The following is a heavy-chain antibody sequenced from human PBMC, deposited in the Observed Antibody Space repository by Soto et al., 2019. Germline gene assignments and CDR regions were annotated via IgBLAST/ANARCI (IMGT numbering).Heavy chain of an antibody. Sequence: VGSLRLSCAASGFTFSSYGMHWVRQAPGKGLEWVAVISYDGSNKYYADSVKGRFTISRDNSKNTLYLQMNSLRAEDTAVYYCAKDYSYYYDSSGYYVLAPLDYWGQGTLVTVSS. CDR1: GFTFSSYG. CDR3: AKDYSYYYDSSGYYVLAPLDY. V-gene: IGHV3-30*18. CDR2: ISYDGSNK. D-gene: IGHD3-22*01. J-gene: IGHJ4*02.